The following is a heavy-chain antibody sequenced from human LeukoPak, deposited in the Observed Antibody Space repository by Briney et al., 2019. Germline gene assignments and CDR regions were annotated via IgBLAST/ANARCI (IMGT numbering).Heavy chain of an antibody. Sequence: SETLSLTCAVYGGSFSDYYWSWIRQPPGKGLEWIGEINHSGVTNYNPSLKSRITISEDTSKRQFSLKLSSVTAADTAMYYCTKGGSTWYNWFDPWGQGTLVTVSS. J-gene: IGHJ5*02. V-gene: IGHV4-34*01. CDR1: GGSFSDYY. D-gene: IGHD6-13*01. CDR3: TKGGSTWYNWFDP. CDR2: INHSGVT.